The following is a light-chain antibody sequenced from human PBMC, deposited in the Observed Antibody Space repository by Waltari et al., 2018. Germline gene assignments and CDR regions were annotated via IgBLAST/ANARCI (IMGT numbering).Light chain of an antibody. CDR3: QQYDNLPLT. J-gene: IGKJ3*01. Sequence: DFQMTQSPSSLSASVGDRLTITCQASQDISNYLNWYQQKPGKAPKLLIYDASNLETGVPSRFSGSGSGTDFTFTISSLQPEDIATYDCQQYDNLPLTFGPGTKVNIK. V-gene: IGKV1-33*01. CDR2: DAS. CDR1: QDISNY.